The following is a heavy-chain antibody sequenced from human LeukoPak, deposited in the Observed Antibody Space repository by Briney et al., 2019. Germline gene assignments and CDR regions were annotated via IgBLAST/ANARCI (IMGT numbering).Heavy chain of an antibody. D-gene: IGHD1-26*01. CDR3: AREMGSGFDP. V-gene: IGHV3-43D*03. CDR2: ISWDGGST. CDR1: GFTFDDYA. Sequence: QPGGSLRLSCAASGFTFDDYAMHWVRQAPGKGLEWVSLISWDGGSTYYADSVKGRFTISRDNSKNSLYLQMNSLRAEDTAVYYCAREMGSGFDPWGQGTLVTVSS. J-gene: IGHJ5*02.